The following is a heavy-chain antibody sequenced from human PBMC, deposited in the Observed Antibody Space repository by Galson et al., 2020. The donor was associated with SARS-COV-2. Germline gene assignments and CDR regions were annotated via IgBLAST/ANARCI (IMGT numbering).Heavy chain of an antibody. CDR3: AKGEISYGYPYYFHF. V-gene: IGHV3-23*01. J-gene: IGHJ4*02. CDR1: GFTFPNYV. Sequence: GGSLRLSCAASGFTFPNYVMGWVRQAPGKGLEWVSALSGNGIATYYADSVKGRFTISRDNSKNTLYLQMNSLRAEDTAVYHCAKGEISYGYPYYFHFWGQGTLVTVSS. D-gene: IGHD5-18*01. CDR2: LSGNGIAT.